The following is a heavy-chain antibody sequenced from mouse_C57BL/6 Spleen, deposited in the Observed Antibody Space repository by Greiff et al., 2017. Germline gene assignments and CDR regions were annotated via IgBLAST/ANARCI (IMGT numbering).Heavy chain of an antibody. V-gene: IGHV1-55*01. CDR3: ARGSFFSYDYAWFAY. CDR2: IYPGSGST. D-gene: IGHD2-4*01. CDR1: GYTFTSYW. J-gene: IGHJ3*01. Sequence: QVQLQQPGAELVKPGASVKMSCKASGYTFTSYWITWVKQRPGQGLEWIGDIYPGSGSTNYNEKFKSKATLTVDTSSSTAYMQLSSLTSDDSAVYYCARGSFFSYDYAWFAYWGQGTLVTVSA.